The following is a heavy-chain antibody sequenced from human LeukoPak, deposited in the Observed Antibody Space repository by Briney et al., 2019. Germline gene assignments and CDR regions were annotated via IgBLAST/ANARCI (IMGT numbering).Heavy chain of an antibody. Sequence: PGGSLRLSCAASRFTLSSYWMHWVRQAPGKGLVWVSRINTDGSSTNYADSVKGRFTISRDNAKNSLYLQMNSLRAEDTAVYYCARVARYDILAGVITYYYGMDVWGQGTTVTVSS. CDR1: RFTLSSYW. CDR3: ARVARYDILAGVITYYYGMDV. J-gene: IGHJ6*02. V-gene: IGHV3-74*01. CDR2: INTDGSST. D-gene: IGHD3-9*01.